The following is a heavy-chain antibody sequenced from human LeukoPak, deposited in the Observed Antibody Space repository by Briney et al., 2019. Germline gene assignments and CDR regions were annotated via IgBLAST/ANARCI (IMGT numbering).Heavy chain of an antibody. Sequence: GGSLRLSCAASGFIFRSYWMSWVRQAPGKRLEWVGNIKHDGSDKYYVDSVKGRFTMSKDNAKNSLYLQMNSLRVEDTAVSFGPRVPIPLFLTGNPACSSWAVWGKGPPV. CDR2: IKHDGSDK. CDR1: GFIFRSYW. V-gene: IGHV3-7*01. J-gene: IGHJ6*03. CDR3: PRVPIPLFLTGNPACSSWAV. D-gene: IGHD3-9*01.